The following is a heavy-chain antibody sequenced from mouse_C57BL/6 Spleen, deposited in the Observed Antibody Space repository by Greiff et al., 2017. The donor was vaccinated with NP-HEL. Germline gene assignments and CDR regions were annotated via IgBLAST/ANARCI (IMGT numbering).Heavy chain of an antibody. CDR2: IHPNSGST. V-gene: IGHV1-64*01. CDR3: AKFYGSSRFAY. D-gene: IGHD1-1*01. Sequence: QVQLQQSGAELVKPGASVKLSCKASGYTFTSYWMHWVKQRPGQGLEWIGMIHPNSGSTNYNEKFKSKATLTVDKSSSTAYMQLSSLTSEDSAVYYCAKFYGSSRFAYWGQGTLVTVSA. CDR1: GYTFTSYW. J-gene: IGHJ3*01.